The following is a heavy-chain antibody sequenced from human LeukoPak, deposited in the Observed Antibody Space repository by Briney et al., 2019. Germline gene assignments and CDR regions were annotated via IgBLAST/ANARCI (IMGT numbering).Heavy chain of an antibody. CDR2: ISAYNGNT. Sequence: ASVKVSCKASVYTFTSYGISWVRPAPGQGGEWMGWISAYNGNTNYAQRVQGGVTMTPDTSTSTAYMELRRLRSDDTDVYYCARDVDTSMAYYFDCWGQGTLVTVSS. CDR3: ARDVDTSMAYYFDC. CDR1: VYTFTSYG. D-gene: IGHD5-18*01. V-gene: IGHV1-18*01. J-gene: IGHJ4*02.